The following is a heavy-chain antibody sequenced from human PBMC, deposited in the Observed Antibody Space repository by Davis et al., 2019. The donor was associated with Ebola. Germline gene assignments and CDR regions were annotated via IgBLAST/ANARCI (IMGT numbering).Heavy chain of an antibody. V-gene: IGHV4-59*01. CDR1: GGSISSYY. CDR3: ARDCGGDCYYNWFDP. CDR2: IYYSGST. D-gene: IGHD2-21*02. J-gene: IGHJ5*02. Sequence: MPGGSLRLSCNLSGGSISSYYWSWIRQPPGKGLEWIGYIYYSGSTNYNPSLKSRVSISVDTSKNQISLKLSSVTAADTAVYYCARDCGGDCYYNWFDPWGQGTLVTVSS.